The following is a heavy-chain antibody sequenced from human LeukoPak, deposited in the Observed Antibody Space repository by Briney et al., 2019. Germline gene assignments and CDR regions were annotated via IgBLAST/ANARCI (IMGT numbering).Heavy chain of an antibody. CDR3: ARAFEHYYDSSGYSSYYFDY. CDR1: GGTFSSYA. J-gene: IGHJ4*02. V-gene: IGHV1-69*13. Sequence: ASVKVSCKASGGTFSSYAISWVRQAPGQGLEWMGGIIPIFGTANYAQKSQGRVTITADESTSTAYMELSSLRSEDTAVYYCARAFEHYYDSSGYSSYYFDYWGQGTLVTVSS. CDR2: IIPIFGTA. D-gene: IGHD3-22*01.